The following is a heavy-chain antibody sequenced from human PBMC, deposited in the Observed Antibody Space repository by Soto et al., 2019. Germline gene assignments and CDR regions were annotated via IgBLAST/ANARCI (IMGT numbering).Heavy chain of an antibody. CDR2: ISPYNDYT. V-gene: IGHV1-18*01. CDR1: GYTFIRYV. J-gene: IGHJ6*02. CDR3: ARGGYYDNSWGKLSHYGLDV. Sequence: QVQLAQSANEVKKPGASVRVSCKAAGYTFIRYVIAWVRQAPGQGLEWMGWISPYNDYTVYAQKFQGRVSMTADTSTRTVYMNLRGLKSDDTAVYYCARGGYYDNSWGKLSHYGLDVWGQGTSVSVSS. D-gene: IGHD3-16*01.